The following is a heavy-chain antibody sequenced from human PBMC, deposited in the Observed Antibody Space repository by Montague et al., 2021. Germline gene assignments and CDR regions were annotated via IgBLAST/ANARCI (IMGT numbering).Heavy chain of an antibody. CDR3: ARRGGQGNWFDL. V-gene: IGHV4-59*01. J-gene: IGHJ5*02. CDR2: FFDSGTT. Sequence: SETLSLTCTVSGGSLSNYYWSWIRQPPGKGLEWIGYFFDSGTTNYNPSLKSRVTISVDTSKNQFSLKLSSVIAADTAIYYCARRGGQGNWFDLWGQGTLVTVSS. CDR1: GGSLSNYY.